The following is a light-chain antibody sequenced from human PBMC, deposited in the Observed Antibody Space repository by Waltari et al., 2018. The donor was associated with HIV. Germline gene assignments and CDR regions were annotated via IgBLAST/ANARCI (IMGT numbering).Light chain of an antibody. CDR1: QSLSGTS. Sequence: EIVLTQSPGTIYASPGERATLSCRASQSLSGTSLAWYQQRPGQAPRLLLSDASTRASDIPDRFSGSGSATDFTLTISGREPEDFATYYCQQYVMSPLTFGGGTRVQV. CDR2: DAS. V-gene: IGKV3-20*01. CDR3: QQYVMSPLT. J-gene: IGKJ4*01.